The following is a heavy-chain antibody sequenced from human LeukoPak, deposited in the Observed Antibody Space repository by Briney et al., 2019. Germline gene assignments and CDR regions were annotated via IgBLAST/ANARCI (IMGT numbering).Heavy chain of an antibody. D-gene: IGHD2-15*01. J-gene: IGHJ5*02. CDR2: IYYSGST. CDR1: GGSISSYY. V-gene: IGHV4-59*01. CDR3: AGCSGGSCYDWFDP. Sequence: PSETLSLTCTVSGGSISSYYWSWIRQPPGKGLGWIGYIYYSGSTNYNPSLKSRVTISVDTSKNQFSLKLSSVTAAGTAVYYCAGCSGGSCYDWFDPWGQGTLVTASS.